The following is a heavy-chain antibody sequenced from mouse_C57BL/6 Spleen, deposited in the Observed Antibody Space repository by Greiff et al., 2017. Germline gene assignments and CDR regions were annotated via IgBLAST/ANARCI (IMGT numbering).Heavy chain of an antibody. CDR3: ARRGGAISWFAD. D-gene: IGHD1-1*02. J-gene: IGHJ3*01. CDR1: GYTFTSCW. CDR2: IYPSDSET. V-gene: IGHV1-61*01. Sequence: QVQLQQPGAELVRPGSSVKLSCKASGYTFTSCWMDWVKQRPGQGLEWIGNIYPSDSETHYNQKFKDKATLTVDKSSSTAYMQLRSLTSEDSAVYYCARRGGAISWFADWGQGTLVTVAA.